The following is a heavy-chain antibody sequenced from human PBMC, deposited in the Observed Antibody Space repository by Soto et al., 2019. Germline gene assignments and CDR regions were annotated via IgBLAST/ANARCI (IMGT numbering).Heavy chain of an antibody. CDR2: TSYDGSNK. V-gene: IGHV3-30*18. CDR3: AKGGRALNFYYYGMDV. Sequence: QVQLVESGGGVVQPGRSLRLSCAASGFIFSTYGMHWVRQAPGKGLEWVAVTSYDGSNKYYADSVKGRFTISRDNSKNPLYLQINSLRTENTAVYYCAKGGRALNFYYYGMDVWCQGTTVTVSS. CDR1: GFIFSTYG. J-gene: IGHJ6*02.